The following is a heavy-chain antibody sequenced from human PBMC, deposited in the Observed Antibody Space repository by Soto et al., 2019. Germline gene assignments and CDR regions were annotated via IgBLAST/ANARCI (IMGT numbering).Heavy chain of an antibody. CDR1: GFSLSNARMG. J-gene: IGHJ6*02. CDR2: IFSNDEK. V-gene: IGHV2-26*01. D-gene: IGHD4-4*01. Sequence: SGPTLVNPTDTRTLTCTVSGFSLSNARMGVSWIRQPPGKALEWLAHIFSNDEKSYSTSLKSRLTISKDTSKSQVVLTMTNMDPVDTATYYCARIRSTVTGYYYYGMDVWGQGTTVTVSS. CDR3: ARIRSTVTGYYYYGMDV.